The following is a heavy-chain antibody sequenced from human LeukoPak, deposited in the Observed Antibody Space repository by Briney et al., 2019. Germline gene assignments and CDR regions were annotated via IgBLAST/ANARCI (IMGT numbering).Heavy chain of an antibody. J-gene: IGHJ4*02. Sequence: ASVKVSCKTSGYTFTGYYMHWVRQAPGQGLEWMGWINPNSGGTNYAQKFQGRVTMTRDTSISTAYMELSRLRSDDTAVYYCARGYSSSWYLRYWGQGTLVTVSS. CDR2: INPNSGGT. CDR1: GYTFTGYY. D-gene: IGHD6-13*01. CDR3: ARGYSSSWYLRY. V-gene: IGHV1-2*02.